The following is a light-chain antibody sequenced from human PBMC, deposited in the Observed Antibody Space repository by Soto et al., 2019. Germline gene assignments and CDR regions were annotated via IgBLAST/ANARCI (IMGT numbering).Light chain of an antibody. CDR3: CSYASSSTVV. Sequence: QSALTQPASVSGSPGQSITISCTGTSDDVGNYNLVSWYQQHPGKAPKLMIYEVSNRPSGISNRFSGSKSGNTASLTISGLRADDEAHYYCCSYASSSTVVFGGGTKLTVL. V-gene: IGLV2-23*02. CDR1: SDDVGNYNL. CDR2: EVS. J-gene: IGLJ2*01.